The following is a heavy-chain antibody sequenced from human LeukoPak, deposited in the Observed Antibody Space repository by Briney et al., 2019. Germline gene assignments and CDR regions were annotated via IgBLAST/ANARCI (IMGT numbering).Heavy chain of an antibody. J-gene: IGHJ4*02. CDR1: GFTLSSYA. V-gene: IGHV3-23*01. CDR2: LTGSGGST. Sequence: GSLRLSCAASGFTLSSYAMSWVRQAPGKGLEWVSVLTGSGGSTYYADSVKGRFTISRDNAKNSLYLQMNSLRAEDTAVYYCAREYYDILTGYLYYFDYWGQGTLVTVSS. CDR3: AREYYDILTGYLYYFDY. D-gene: IGHD3-9*01.